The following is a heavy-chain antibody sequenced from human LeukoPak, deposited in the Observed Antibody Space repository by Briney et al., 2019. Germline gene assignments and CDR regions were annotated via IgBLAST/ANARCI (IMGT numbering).Heavy chain of an antibody. CDR2: INSDGSST. CDR1: GFTFSGYW. Sequence: PGGSLRLSCAVSGFTFSGYWMNWVRQAPGKGLVWVSRINSDGSSTTYADSVKGRFTVSRDNAKNMLFLQMNSLRVEDTAVYYCTRDFYSSSWDWGQGTLVTVSS. CDR3: TRDFYSSSWD. J-gene: IGHJ1*01. V-gene: IGHV3-74*01. D-gene: IGHD6-13*01.